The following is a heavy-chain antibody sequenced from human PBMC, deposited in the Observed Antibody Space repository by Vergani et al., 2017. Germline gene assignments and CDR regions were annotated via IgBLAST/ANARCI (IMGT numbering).Heavy chain of an antibody. CDR2: IYHSGST. V-gene: IGHV4-4*02. CDR3: ARDRCSSPSCSRDCWYFDL. J-gene: IGHJ2*01. Sequence: QVQLQESGPGLVKPSETLSLTCAVSGDSISSSNWWSWVRQPPGKGLEWIGEIYHSGSTNYNPSLKSRVTISLDKSKSQFSLKLSSVTAADTAVYYCARDRCSSPSCSRDCWYFDLWGRGTLVTVSS. CDR1: GDSISSSNW. D-gene: IGHD2-2*01.